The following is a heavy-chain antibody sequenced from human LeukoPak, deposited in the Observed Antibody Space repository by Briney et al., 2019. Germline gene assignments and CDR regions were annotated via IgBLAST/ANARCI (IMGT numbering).Heavy chain of an antibody. CDR2: ISAYNGNT. D-gene: IGHD4-17*01. J-gene: IGHJ3*02. CDR3: ATRASTVTTRGAFDI. V-gene: IGHV1-18*01. CDR1: GYTFTSSG. Sequence: ASVKVSCKASGYTFTSSGISWVRQAPGQGLEWMGWISAYNGNTNYAQKLQGRVTMTTDTSTSTAYMELRSLRSDDTAVYYCATRASTVTTRGAFDIWGQGTMVTVSS.